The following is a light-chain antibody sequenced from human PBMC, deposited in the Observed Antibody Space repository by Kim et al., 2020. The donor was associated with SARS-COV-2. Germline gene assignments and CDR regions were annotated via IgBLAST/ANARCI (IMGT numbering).Light chain of an antibody. Sequence: VSPVQPARITCSGDKLGNKYASWYQQKPGQSPVLVISEDSRRPSGIPERFFGSNSGNTATLIISGTQAMDEADYFCQAWDSDTAIFGGGTQLTVL. CDR3: QAWDSDTAI. CDR1: KLGNKY. V-gene: IGLV3-1*01. J-gene: IGLJ2*01. CDR2: EDS.